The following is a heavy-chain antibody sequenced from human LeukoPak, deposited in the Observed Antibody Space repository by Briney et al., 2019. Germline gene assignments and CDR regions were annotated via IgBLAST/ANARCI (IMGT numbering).Heavy chain of an antibody. Sequence: SVKVSCKASGGTFSSYAISWVRQAPGQGLEWMGGIIPIFGTANYAQKFQGRVTITADESTSTAYMELSSLRSEDTAVYYCARESGWYSTWIDYWAREPWSPSPQ. CDR2: IIPIFGTA. J-gene: IGHJ4*02. D-gene: IGHD6-19*01. V-gene: IGHV1-69*13. CDR3: ARESGWYSTWIDY. CDR1: GGTFSSYA.